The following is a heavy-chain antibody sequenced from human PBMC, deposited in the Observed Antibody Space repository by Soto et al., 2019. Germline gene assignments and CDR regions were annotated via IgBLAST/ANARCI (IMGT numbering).Heavy chain of an antibody. CDR1: GFIFSSYS. J-gene: IGHJ6*02. D-gene: IGHD2-2*01. Sequence: EVQLVESGGGLVKPGGSLRLSCAASGFIFSSYSMNWVRQAPGKGLEWDSSISSSSSYIYYADSVKGRFTISRDNAKNSLYLQMNSLRAEDTAVYYCAREDSTSSMGMDVWGQGTTVTVSS. V-gene: IGHV3-21*01. CDR2: ISSSSSYI. CDR3: AREDSTSSMGMDV.